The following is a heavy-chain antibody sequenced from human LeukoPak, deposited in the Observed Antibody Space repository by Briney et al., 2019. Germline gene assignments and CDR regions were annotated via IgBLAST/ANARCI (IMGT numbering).Heavy chain of an antibody. CDR3: AKEPGLYYDFWSGLT. J-gene: IGHJ4*02. CDR1: GFTFSSYG. Sequence: PGGSLRLSCAASGFTFSSYGMHWVRQAPGKGLEWVAFIRYDGSNKYYADSVKGRFTISRDNSKNTLYLQMNSLRAEDTAVYYCAKEPGLYYDFWSGLTWGQGTLVTVSS. V-gene: IGHV3-30*02. D-gene: IGHD3-3*01. CDR2: IRYDGSNK.